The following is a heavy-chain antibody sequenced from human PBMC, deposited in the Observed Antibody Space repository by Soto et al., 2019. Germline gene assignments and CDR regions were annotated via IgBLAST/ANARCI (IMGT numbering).Heavy chain of an antibody. D-gene: IGHD2-15*01. CDR3: AILGGYVNWFDP. CDR2: ITLYNGNI. V-gene: IGHV1-45*02. Sequence: VKVSCKASGYTFTYCSLHWLQQAPGQGLERMRWITLYNGNINYAKKFQSRVTITRDMSLRTAYIELSSLRSEDSAVYYWAILGGYVNWFDPWGQGTLVTVSS. J-gene: IGHJ5*02. CDR1: GYTFTYCS.